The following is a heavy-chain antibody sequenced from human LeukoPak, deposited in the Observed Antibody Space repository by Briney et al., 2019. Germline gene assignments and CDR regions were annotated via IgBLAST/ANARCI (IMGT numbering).Heavy chain of an antibody. V-gene: IGHV3-30*18. Sequence: GRSLRLSCAASGFTFNSYGMHWVRQAPGKGLEWVAVISYGGSNKYYADSVKGRFTISRDNSKNTLYLQMNSLRAEDTAVYYCAKDPDYDFWSGPTYYYYGMDVWGQGTTVTVSS. D-gene: IGHD3-3*01. J-gene: IGHJ6*02. CDR1: GFTFNSYG. CDR2: ISYGGSNK. CDR3: AKDPDYDFWSGPTYYYYGMDV.